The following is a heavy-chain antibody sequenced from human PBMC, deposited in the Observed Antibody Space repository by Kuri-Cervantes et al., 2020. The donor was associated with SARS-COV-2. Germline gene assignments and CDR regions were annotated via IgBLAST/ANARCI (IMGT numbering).Heavy chain of an antibody. CDR3: ATTADTAMVFSWGNFDY. CDR1: GYSFTSYW. CDR2: IYPGDSDT. V-gene: IGHV5-51*01. J-gene: IGHJ4*02. Sequence: KVSCKGSGYSFTSYWIGWVRQMPGKGLEWMGIIYPGDSDTRYSPSFQGQVTISADKSISTAYLQWSSLKASDTAMYYCATTADTAMVFSWGNFDYWGQGTLVTVSS. D-gene: IGHD5-18*01.